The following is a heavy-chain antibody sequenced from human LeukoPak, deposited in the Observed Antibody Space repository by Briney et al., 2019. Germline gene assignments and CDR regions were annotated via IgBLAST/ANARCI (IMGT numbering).Heavy chain of an antibody. CDR3: ARVGRYYDSTGSLDY. D-gene: IGHD3-22*01. J-gene: IGHJ4*02. CDR1: GYSITGFY. CDR2: INPNSGDT. Sequence: ASVKVSCKASGYSITGFYMHGVRQAPGQGLEWMGWINPNSGDTNYAQKFQDRGTMTRDTSISIAHMELSRLRSDDTAVYYCARVGRYYDSTGSLDYWGQGTLVTVSS. V-gene: IGHV1-2*02.